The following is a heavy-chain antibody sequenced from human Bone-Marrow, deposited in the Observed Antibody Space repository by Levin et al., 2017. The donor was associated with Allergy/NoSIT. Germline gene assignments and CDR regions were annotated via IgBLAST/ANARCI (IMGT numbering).Heavy chain of an antibody. CDR1: GFTFSRNW. CDR3: AAACTGDSCYSIWYFDL. D-gene: IGHD2-15*01. V-gene: IGHV3-74*01. J-gene: IGHJ2*01. Sequence: PGGSLRLSCAASGFTFSRNWMHWVRQAPGKGLVWVSRINSDGRSTSYADSVKGRFTISRDNAKKTLYLQMNSLRAEDTAVYYCAAACTGDSCYSIWYFDLWGRGTLVTVSS. CDR2: INSDGRST.